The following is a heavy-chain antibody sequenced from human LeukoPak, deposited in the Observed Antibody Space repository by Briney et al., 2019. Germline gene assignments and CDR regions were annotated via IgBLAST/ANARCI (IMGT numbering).Heavy chain of an antibody. Sequence: NPSETLSLTCAVYGGSFRGYYWSWIRQPPGKGLEWIGEINHVGSTIYNLSLKSRVTISVDTSKNQFSLNLSSVTAADTAVYYCARPGLRLGELSHSWYFDLWGRGTLVAVSS. J-gene: IGHJ2*01. D-gene: IGHD3-16*02. CDR2: INHVGST. V-gene: IGHV4-34*01. CDR1: GGSFRGYY. CDR3: ARPGLRLGELSHSWYFDL.